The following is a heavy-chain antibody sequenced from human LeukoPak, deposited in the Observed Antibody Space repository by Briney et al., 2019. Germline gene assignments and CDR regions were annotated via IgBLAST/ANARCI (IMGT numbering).Heavy chain of an antibody. Sequence: GGSLRLSCAASGFTVSSNYMSWVRQAPGKGLEWVSLIYSDSSTYYADSVKGRFTISRDNSKNTLYLQMNSLRAEDTAVYYCANYRYTYFDYWGQGTLVTVSS. D-gene: IGHD5-18*01. CDR2: IYSDSST. CDR1: GFTVSSNY. J-gene: IGHJ4*02. CDR3: ANYRYTYFDY. V-gene: IGHV3-53*01.